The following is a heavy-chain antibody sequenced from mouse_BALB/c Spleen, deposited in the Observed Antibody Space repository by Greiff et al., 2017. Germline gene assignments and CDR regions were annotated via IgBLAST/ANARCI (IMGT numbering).Heavy chain of an antibody. J-gene: IGHJ3*01. D-gene: IGHD2-1*01. Sequence: EVKLVESGGGLVKPGGSLKLSCAASGFTFSDYYMYWVRQTPEKRLEWVATISDGGSYTYYPDSVKGRFTISRDNAKNNLYLQMSSLKSEDTAMYYCARAGYYVNYWFAYWGQGTLVTVSA. CDR1: GFTFSDYY. CDR2: ISDGGSYT. CDR3: ARAGYYVNYWFAY. V-gene: IGHV5-4*02.